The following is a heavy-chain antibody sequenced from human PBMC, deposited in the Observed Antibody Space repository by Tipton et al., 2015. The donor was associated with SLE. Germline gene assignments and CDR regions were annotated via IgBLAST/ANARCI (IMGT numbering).Heavy chain of an antibody. Sequence: QSGAEVKKPGASVKVSCKASGYTFTGYYMHWVRQAPGQGLEWMGWINPNSGGTNYAQKFQGRVTMTRDTSISTAYMELSRLRSDDTAVYYCARDRNVAAAGSGYYYGMDVWGQGTTVTVSS. D-gene: IGHD6-13*01. V-gene: IGHV1-2*02. CDR2: INPNSGGT. CDR3: ARDRNVAAAGSGYYYGMDV. J-gene: IGHJ6*02. CDR1: GYTFTGYY.